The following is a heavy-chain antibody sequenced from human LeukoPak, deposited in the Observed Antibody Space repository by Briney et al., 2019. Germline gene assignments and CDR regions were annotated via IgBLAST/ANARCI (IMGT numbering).Heavy chain of an antibody. CDR2: ISWNSGSI. Sequence: PGGSLRLSCAASGFTFDDDAMHWVRQAPGKGLEWISGISWNSGSIGYADSVKGRFTISRDNAKNSLYLQMNSLRAEDTALYYCAKDMEAGRYYYYGMDVWGQGTTVTVSS. CDR3: AKDMEAGRYYYYGMDV. D-gene: IGHD6-19*01. V-gene: IGHV3-9*01. J-gene: IGHJ6*02. CDR1: GFTFDDDA.